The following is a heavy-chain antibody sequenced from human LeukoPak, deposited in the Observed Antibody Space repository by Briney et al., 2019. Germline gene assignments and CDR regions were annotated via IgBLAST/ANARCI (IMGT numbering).Heavy chain of an antibody. CDR1: GGSISSYY. D-gene: IGHD1-1*01. Sequence: SETLSLTCTVSGGSISSYYWSWIRPPPGKGLEWIGYIYYSGSTSYNPSLKSRVTISVDTSKNQFSLKLSSVTAADTAVYYCATGTTYPYYYGMDVWGQGTTVTVSS. CDR2: IYYSGST. V-gene: IGHV4-59*08. J-gene: IGHJ6*02. CDR3: ATGTTYPYYYGMDV.